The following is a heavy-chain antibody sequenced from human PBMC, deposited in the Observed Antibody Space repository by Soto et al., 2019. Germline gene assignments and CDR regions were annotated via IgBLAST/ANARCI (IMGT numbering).Heavy chain of an antibody. V-gene: IGHV4-4*07. Sequence: PSETLSLTCTVSGGSISSYYWSWIRQPAGKGLEWIGRIYTSGSTNYNPSLKSRVTMSVDTSKNQFSLKLSSVTAADTAVYYCARDLVLRGWYVRGYYYYYGMDVWGQGTTVTVSS. CDR3: ARDLVLRGWYVRGYYYYYGMDV. J-gene: IGHJ6*02. D-gene: IGHD6-19*01. CDR1: GGSISSYY. CDR2: IYTSGST.